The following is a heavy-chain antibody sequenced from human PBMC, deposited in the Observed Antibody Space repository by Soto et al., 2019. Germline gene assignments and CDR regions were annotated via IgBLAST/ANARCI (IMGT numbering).Heavy chain of an antibody. Sequence: QVQLVQSGAEVKKPGSSVKVSCKASGGTFSSYTIRWVRQAPGQGLEWMGRIIPILGIANYAQKFQGRVTITADKSTSTAYMALSSLRSEGAAVYYCARALVATINWFDPWGQGTLVTVSS. D-gene: IGHD5-12*01. CDR3: ARALVATINWFDP. CDR1: GGTFSSYT. J-gene: IGHJ5*02. V-gene: IGHV1-69*02. CDR2: IIPILGIA.